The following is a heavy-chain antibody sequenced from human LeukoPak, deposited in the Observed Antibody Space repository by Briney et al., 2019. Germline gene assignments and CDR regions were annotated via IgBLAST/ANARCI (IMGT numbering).Heavy chain of an antibody. CDR3: ARGEGLSKPFDY. Sequence: PGGSLRLSCAASGFTFSSYSMNWVRQAPGQGLELVSSISTSSSYICYADSVKGRFTISRDNPKTSLYLQMHRLRAEDTAVYSCARGEGLSKPFDYWGQGALVTVSS. CDR1: GFTFSSYS. V-gene: IGHV3-21*04. J-gene: IGHJ4*02. D-gene: IGHD1-26*01. CDR2: ISTSSSYI.